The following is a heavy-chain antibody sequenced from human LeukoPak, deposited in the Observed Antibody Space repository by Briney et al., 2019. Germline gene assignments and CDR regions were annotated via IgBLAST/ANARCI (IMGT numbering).Heavy chain of an antibody. CDR3: AKLRGDYVWGSYRRPTFDY. V-gene: IGHV3-30*02. CDR1: GFTFSSYG. D-gene: IGHD3-16*02. CDR2: IRYDGSNK. J-gene: IGHJ4*02. Sequence: GGSLRLSCAASGFTFSSYGMHWVRQAPGKGLEWVAFIRYDGSNKYYADSVKGRFTTSRDNSKNTLYLQMNSLRAEDTAVYYCAKLRGDYVWGSYRRPTFDYWGQGTLVTVSS.